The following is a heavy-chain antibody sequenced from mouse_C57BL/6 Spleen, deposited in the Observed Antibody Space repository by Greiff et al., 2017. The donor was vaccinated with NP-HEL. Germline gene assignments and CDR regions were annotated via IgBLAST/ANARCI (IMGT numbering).Heavy chain of an antibody. CDR2: IDPENGDT. V-gene: IGHV14-4*01. CDR1: GFNIKDDY. D-gene: IGHD1-1*01. CDR3: TTSGTTVVAHFDY. J-gene: IGHJ2*01. Sequence: EVNVVESGAELVRPGASVKLSCTASGFNIKDDYMHWVKQRPEQGLEWIGWIDPENGDTEYASKFQGKATITADTSSNTAYLQLSSLTSEDTAVYYCTTSGTTVVAHFDYWGQGTTLTVSS.